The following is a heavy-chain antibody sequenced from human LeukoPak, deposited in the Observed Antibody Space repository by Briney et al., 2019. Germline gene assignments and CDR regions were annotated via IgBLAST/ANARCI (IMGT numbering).Heavy chain of an antibody. Sequence: PSETLSLTCTVSGGSISSYYWSWIRQPPGKGLEWIGYIYYSGSTNYNPSLKSRVTISVDTSKNQFSLKLSSVTAADTAVYYCARDHVGYSSGYPYGVDVWGQGTTVTVSS. CDR1: GGSISSYY. CDR3: ARDHVGYSSGYPYGVDV. J-gene: IGHJ6*02. CDR2: IYYSGST. D-gene: IGHD3-22*01. V-gene: IGHV4-59*01.